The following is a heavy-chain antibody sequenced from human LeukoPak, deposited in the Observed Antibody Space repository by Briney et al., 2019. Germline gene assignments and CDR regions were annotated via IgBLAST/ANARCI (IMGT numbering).Heavy chain of an antibody. D-gene: IGHD6-19*01. Sequence: SETLSLTCTVSGDSISSSSYFWGWTRQPPGKGPEWIGSIYYSGTTYYNPSLKSRVTISVDTSKNQFSLKLSSVTAADTAVYYCARGRGPGEPWGEQWLVYFDYWGQGTLVTVSS. V-gene: IGHV4-39*07. CDR3: ARGRGPGEPWGEQWLVYFDY. CDR1: GDSISSSSYF. J-gene: IGHJ4*02. CDR2: IYYSGTT.